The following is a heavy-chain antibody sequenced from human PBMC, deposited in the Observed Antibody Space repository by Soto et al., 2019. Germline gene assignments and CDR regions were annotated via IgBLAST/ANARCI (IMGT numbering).Heavy chain of an antibody. Sequence: PSGTLSLTCTLYGRSISSYYWSCIRQPPGKGLECIGYIYYSGSTNSTPSLKSRVTISVDTSKNQFSLKLSSVIAADTAVYYCARGLIVGATLDYWGQGTLVTVS. D-gene: IGHD1-26*01. CDR1: GRSISSYY. CDR3: ARGLIVGATLDY. J-gene: IGHJ4*02. V-gene: IGHV4-59*01. CDR2: IYYSGST.